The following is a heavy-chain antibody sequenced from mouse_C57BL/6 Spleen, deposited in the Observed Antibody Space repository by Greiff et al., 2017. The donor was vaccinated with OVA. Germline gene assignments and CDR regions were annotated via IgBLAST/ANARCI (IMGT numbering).Heavy chain of an antibody. Sequence: QVQLQQPGAELVKPGASVKLSCKASGYTFTSYRMHWVKQRPGQGLEWIGMIHPNSGSTNYNEKFKSKATLTVDKSSSTAYMQLSSLTSEDSAVYYCARTYDYDRGAWFAYRGQGTLVTVSA. CDR1: GYTFTSYR. V-gene: IGHV1-64*01. D-gene: IGHD2-4*01. J-gene: IGHJ3*01. CDR3: ARTYDYDRGAWFAY. CDR2: IHPNSGST.